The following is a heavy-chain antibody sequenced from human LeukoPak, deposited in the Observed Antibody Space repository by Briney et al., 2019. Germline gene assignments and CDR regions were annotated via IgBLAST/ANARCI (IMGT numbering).Heavy chain of an antibody. D-gene: IGHD2-15*01. Sequence: PSETLPLTCTVSGDSVNRKNDNGRWIRQPPGKGLEWIGYIYYSGRTNYNPSLKSRITISIDTSKTQFSLKVKSATPADTAVYYCARAPVWKCSDGGYYRLLEPGGQGPLVTVSS. CDR3: ARAPVWKCSDGGYYRLLEP. J-gene: IGHJ1*01. CDR1: GDSVNRKNDN. V-gene: IGHV4-61*01. CDR2: IYYSGRT.